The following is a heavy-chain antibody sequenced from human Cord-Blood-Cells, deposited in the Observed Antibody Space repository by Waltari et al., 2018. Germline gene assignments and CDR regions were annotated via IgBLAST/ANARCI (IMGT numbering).Heavy chain of an antibody. J-gene: IGHJ4*02. CDR3: ARRGARNDY. CDR1: GGSISSSSSY. Sequence: QLQLQESGPGLVTPSETLSPTCTVSGGSISSSSSYWGWIRQPPGKGLEWIGSIYYSGSTYYNPSLKSRVTISVDTSKNQFSLKLSSVTAADTAVYYCARRGARNDYWGQGTLVTVSS. V-gene: IGHV4-39*01. CDR2: IYYSGST.